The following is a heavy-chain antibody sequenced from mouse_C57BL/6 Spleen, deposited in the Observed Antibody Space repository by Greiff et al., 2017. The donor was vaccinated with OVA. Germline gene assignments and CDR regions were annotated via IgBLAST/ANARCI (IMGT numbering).Heavy chain of an antibody. Sequence: EVMLVESGPELVKPGASVKMSCKASGYTFTDYNMHWVKQSHGKSLEWIGYINPNNGGTSYNQKFKGKATLTVNKSSSTAYMELRSLTSEDSAVYYCALVVGIGMDYWGQGTSVTVSS. CDR1: GYTFTDYN. D-gene: IGHD1-1*01. CDR3: ALVVGIGMDY. V-gene: IGHV1-22*01. J-gene: IGHJ4*01. CDR2: INPNNGGT.